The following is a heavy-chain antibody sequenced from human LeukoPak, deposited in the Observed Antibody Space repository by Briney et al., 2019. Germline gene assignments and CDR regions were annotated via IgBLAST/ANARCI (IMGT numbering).Heavy chain of an antibody. CDR1: GFTFSSYS. CDR3: ARDRWLRFEDYYFDY. J-gene: IGHJ4*02. Sequence: GGSLRLSCAASGFTFSSYSMNWVRQAPGKGLGWVSSISSSSSYIYYADSVKGRFTISRDNSKNTLYLQMNSLRAEDTAVYYCARDRWLRFEDYYFDYWGQGTLVTVSS. CDR2: ISSSSSYI. V-gene: IGHV3-21*01. D-gene: IGHD5-12*01.